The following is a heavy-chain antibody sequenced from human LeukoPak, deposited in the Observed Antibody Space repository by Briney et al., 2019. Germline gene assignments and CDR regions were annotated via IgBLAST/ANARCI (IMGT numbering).Heavy chain of an antibody. CDR3: ARLGILTGYYKGGYFGY. Sequence: SETLSLTCAVYGGSFSGYYWSWIRQPPGKGLEWIGEINHSGSTNYNPSLKSRVTISVDTSKNQFSLKLSSVTAADTAVYYCARLGILTGYYKGGYFGYWGQGTLVTVSS. J-gene: IGHJ4*02. CDR2: INHSGST. V-gene: IGHV4-34*01. CDR1: GGSFSGYY. D-gene: IGHD3-9*01.